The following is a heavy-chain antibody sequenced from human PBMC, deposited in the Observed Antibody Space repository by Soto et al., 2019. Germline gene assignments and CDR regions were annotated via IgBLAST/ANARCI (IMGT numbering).Heavy chain of an antibody. CDR2: ISYDGSKK. V-gene: IGHV3-30*18. CDR3: AKGGASAQSGGMDV. CDR1: GFTFSSYG. J-gene: IGHJ6*02. Sequence: QVQLVESGGGVVQPGRSLRLSCAASGFTFSSYGMHWVRQAPGKGLEWVAVISYDGSKKYYADSVKGRFTISRDNSKNTLYLQMNSLRAEDTAVYYCAKGGASAQSGGMDVWGQGTTVTVSS. D-gene: IGHD1-26*01.